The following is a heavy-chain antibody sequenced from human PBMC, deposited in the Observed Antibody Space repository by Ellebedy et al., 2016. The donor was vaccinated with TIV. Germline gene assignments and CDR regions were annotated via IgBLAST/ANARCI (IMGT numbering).Heavy chain of an antibody. CDR1: GFTFSSYS. J-gene: IGHJ4*02. CDR3: ASPYGSGSFNY. V-gene: IGHV3-21*01. CDR2: ISSSSSYI. Sequence: GGSLRLSXAASGFTFSSYSMNWVRQAPGKGLEWVSSISSSSSYIYYADSVKGRFTISRDNAKNSLYLQMNSLRAEDTAVYYCASPYGSGSFNYWGQGTLVTVSS. D-gene: IGHD3-10*01.